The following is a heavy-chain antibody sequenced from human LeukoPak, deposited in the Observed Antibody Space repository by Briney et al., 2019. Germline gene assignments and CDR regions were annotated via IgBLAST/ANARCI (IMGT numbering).Heavy chain of an antibody. Sequence: GGSLRLSCAASGFTFSSYWMSWVRQAPGKGLEWVANIKQDGSEKYYVDSVKGRFTISRDNAKNSLYLQMNSLRAEDTAVYYCASSLVEMATMPPDYWGQGTPVTVS. D-gene: IGHD5-24*01. CDR3: ASSLVEMATMPPDY. V-gene: IGHV3-7*01. CDR2: IKQDGSEK. CDR1: GFTFSSYW. J-gene: IGHJ4*02.